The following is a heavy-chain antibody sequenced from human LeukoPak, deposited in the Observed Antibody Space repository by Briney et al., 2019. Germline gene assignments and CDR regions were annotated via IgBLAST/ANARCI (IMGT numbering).Heavy chain of an antibody. V-gene: IGHV4-59*08. CDR3: ARHVLRYLDWLFVFDI. CDR2: IYYSCST. CDR1: GGSISSYY. D-gene: IGHD3-9*01. J-gene: IGHJ3*02. Sequence: SETLSLTCTVSGGSISSYYWSWLRQPPGKGLELVGYIYYSCSTNYNPSLKSRVTISVDTSKNQFSLKLSFVPAADTAVYYCARHVLRYLDWLFVFDIWGQGTMVTVSS.